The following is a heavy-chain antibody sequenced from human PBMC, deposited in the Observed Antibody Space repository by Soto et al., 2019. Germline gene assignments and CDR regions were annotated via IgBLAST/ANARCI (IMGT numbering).Heavy chain of an antibody. D-gene: IGHD1-26*01. V-gene: IGHV3-33*01. CDR3: ARARHPSIIVGAISNY. Sequence: VGSLRLSCAASGFTFSSYGMHWVRQAPGKGLEWVAVIWYDGSNKYYADSVKGRFTISRDNSKNTLYLQMNSLRAEDTAVYYCARARHPSIIVGAISNYWGQGTLVTVSS. CDR1: GFTFSSYG. CDR2: IWYDGSNK. J-gene: IGHJ4*02.